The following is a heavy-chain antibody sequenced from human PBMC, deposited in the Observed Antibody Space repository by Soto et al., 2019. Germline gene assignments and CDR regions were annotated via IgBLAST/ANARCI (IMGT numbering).Heavy chain of an antibody. D-gene: IGHD6-13*01. CDR2: IYHSGST. J-gene: IGHJ3*02. CDR1: GGSISSSNW. CDR3: ARVGVDSSSYLDAFDI. V-gene: IGHV4-4*02. Sequence: QVQLQESGPGLVKPSGTLSLTCAVSGGSISSSNWWSWVRQPPGKGLAWIGEIYHSGSTNHNPSHKSRVTISVDKSKNQFSLKLSSVTAADTAVYYCARVGVDSSSYLDAFDIWGQGTMVTVSS.